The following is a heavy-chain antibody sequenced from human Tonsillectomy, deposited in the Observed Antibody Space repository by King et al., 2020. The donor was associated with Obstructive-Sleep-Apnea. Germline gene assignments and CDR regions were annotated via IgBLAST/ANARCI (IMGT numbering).Heavy chain of an antibody. V-gene: IGHV3-30*18. CDR1: GFTFSTYG. CDR3: AKSGGFYVDIVATTYYFDY. CDR2: LSDDGINE. D-gene: IGHD5-12*01. Sequence: QLVQSGGGVVQPGRSLRLSCAASGFTFSTYGMHWVRQAPGKGLEGVAALSDDGINEYYADSVKGRLTISRDNSKNTLYLQMSSLRTDDTAVYYCAKSGGFYVDIVATTYYFDYWGQGTLVTVSS. J-gene: IGHJ4*02.